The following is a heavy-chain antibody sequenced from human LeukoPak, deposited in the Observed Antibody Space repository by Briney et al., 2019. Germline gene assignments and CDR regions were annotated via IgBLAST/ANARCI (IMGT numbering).Heavy chain of an antibody. CDR1: GFTFSSYS. D-gene: IGHD4-17*01. V-gene: IGHV3-53*01. CDR3: AGASDDHGDYGFDY. Sequence: GGSLRLSCAASGFTFSSYSMNWVRQAPGKGLEWVSLIYSGGTTYYADSVKGRFTISRDNSKNTLYLQMNSLRAEDTAVYYCAGASDDHGDYGFDYWGQGTLVTVSS. J-gene: IGHJ4*02. CDR2: IYSGGTT.